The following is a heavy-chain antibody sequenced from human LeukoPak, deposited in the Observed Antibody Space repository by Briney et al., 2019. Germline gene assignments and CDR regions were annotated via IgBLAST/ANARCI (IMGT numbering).Heavy chain of an antibody. V-gene: IGHV3-21*01. Sequence: PGGSLRLSCAASGFTFSTYWMSWVRQAPGKGLEWVSSISSSSSYIYYADSVKGRFTISRDNAKNSLYLQMNSLRAEDTAVYYCARDPESAIFGVVIDYWGQGTLVTVSS. J-gene: IGHJ4*02. CDR1: GFTFSTYW. D-gene: IGHD3-3*01. CDR3: ARDPESAIFGVVIDY. CDR2: ISSSSSYI.